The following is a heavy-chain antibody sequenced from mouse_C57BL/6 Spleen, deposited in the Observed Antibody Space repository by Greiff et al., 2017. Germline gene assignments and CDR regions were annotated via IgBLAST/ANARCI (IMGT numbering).Heavy chain of an antibody. V-gene: IGHV2-6*03. CDR3: ARRGSGAAGRNAMDY. J-gene: IGHJ4*01. CDR2: IWSDGST. CDR1: GFSLTSYG. D-gene: IGHD4-1*01. Sequence: VKLMESGPGLVAPSQSLSITCTVSGFSLTSYGVHWVRQPPGKGLEWLVVIWSDGSTTYNSALKSRLSISKDNSKSQVFLKMNSLQTDDTAMYYCARRGSGAAGRNAMDYWGQGTSVTVSS.